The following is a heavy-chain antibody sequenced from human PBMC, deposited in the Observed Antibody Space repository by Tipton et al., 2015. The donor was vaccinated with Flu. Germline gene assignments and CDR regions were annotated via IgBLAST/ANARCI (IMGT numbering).Heavy chain of an antibody. V-gene: IGHV4-39*01. D-gene: IGHD3-10*02. CDR3: ARLSYYDVDLKNFYFDH. Sequence: TLSLTCTVSSGSIRSTNYFCAWIRQPPGKRLELIGSIYPSGTTYFNPSLKSRVTISVDTSKGQFSLMLRFVTAADTAVYYCARLSYYDVDLKNFYFDHWGQGALVTVSS. CDR2: IYPSGTT. CDR1: SGSIRSTNYF. J-gene: IGHJ4*02.